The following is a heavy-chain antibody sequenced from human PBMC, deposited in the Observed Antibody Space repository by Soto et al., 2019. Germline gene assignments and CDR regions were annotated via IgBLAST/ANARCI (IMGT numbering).Heavy chain of an antibody. V-gene: IGHV1-2*02. J-gene: IGHJ4*02. Sequence: ASVKVSCKASGYTFTGYYMHWVRQAPGQGLEWMGWINPNSGGTNYAQKFQGRVTMTRDTSISTAYMELSRLRSDDTAVYYCAKTYYDFWSGYFTYQPDPVGVDYWGQGTLVTVSS. CDR1: GYTFTGYY. CDR2: INPNSGGT. D-gene: IGHD3-3*01. CDR3: AKTYYDFWSGYFTYQPDPVGVDY.